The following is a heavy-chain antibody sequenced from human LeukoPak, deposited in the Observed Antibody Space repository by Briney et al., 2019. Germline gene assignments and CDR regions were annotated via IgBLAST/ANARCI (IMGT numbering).Heavy chain of an antibody. CDR1: GFTFNSYA. J-gene: IGHJ4*02. CDR3: ASIVVVPAATLDY. V-gene: IGHV3-23*01. Sequence: GGSLRLSCAASGFTFNSYAMTWVRQAPGKGLEWVSSITVSGATSQYADSVKGRFSISRDNSKNTLYLQMNSLRAEDTAVYYCASIVVVPAATLDYWGQGTLVTVSS. CDR2: ITVSGATS. D-gene: IGHD2-2*01.